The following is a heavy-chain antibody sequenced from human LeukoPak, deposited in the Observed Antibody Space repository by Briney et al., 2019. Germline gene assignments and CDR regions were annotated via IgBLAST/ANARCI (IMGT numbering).Heavy chain of an antibody. Sequence: GGSLRLSRAASGFTFSSYSMNWVRQAPGKGLEWVSSITSSGRYIYYADSVEGRFTISRDNSENSLYLQMDSLTAEDTAVYYCTRKGSQWDFLVDYWGQGTRVAVSP. CDR2: ITSSGRYI. CDR1: GFTFSSYS. CDR3: TRKGSQWDFLVDY. D-gene: IGHD2/OR15-2a*01. V-gene: IGHV3-21*01. J-gene: IGHJ4*02.